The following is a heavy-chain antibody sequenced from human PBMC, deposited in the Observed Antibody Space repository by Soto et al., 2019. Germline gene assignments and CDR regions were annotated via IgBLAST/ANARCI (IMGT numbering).Heavy chain of an antibody. Sequence: QVQLVQSGAEVKKPGASVKVSCKASGYTFTSYAMHWVRQAPGQRLEWMGWINAGNGNTKYSQKFQGRVTITRDTSASTAYMELSSLRSEDTAVYYCARPADDFWSGYHSPFDYWGQGTLVTVSS. J-gene: IGHJ4*02. CDR3: ARPADDFWSGYHSPFDY. V-gene: IGHV1-3*01. CDR1: GYTFTSYA. D-gene: IGHD3-3*01. CDR2: INAGNGNT.